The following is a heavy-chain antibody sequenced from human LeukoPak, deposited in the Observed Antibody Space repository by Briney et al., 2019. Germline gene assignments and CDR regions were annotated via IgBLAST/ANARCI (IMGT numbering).Heavy chain of an antibody. Sequence: GASVKVSCKASGYTFTGHYMHWVRQAPGQGLVWMGWINPSSGDSNYAQNFQGRVTMTRDTSISTAYMELRRLRFDDTAVYYCARGGNTIFGVVDYWGQGTLVTVSS. J-gene: IGHJ4*02. CDR2: INPSSGDS. D-gene: IGHD3-3*01. V-gene: IGHV1-2*02. CDR3: ARGGNTIFGVVDY. CDR1: GYTFTGHY.